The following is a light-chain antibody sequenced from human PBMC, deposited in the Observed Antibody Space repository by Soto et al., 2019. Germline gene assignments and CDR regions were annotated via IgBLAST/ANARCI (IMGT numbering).Light chain of an antibody. V-gene: IGKV3-20*01. Sequence: EIVLTQSPGTLYLSPGETAALSCRASQNVDDSHLAWYQPRPGQPPRLLIYDASIRATGIPDRISGSGSERDFTLTISRLEPEDAAVYYCQQYLNSPRTFGQGTKVDIK. CDR2: DAS. CDR3: QQYLNSPRT. J-gene: IGKJ1*01. CDR1: QNVDDSH.